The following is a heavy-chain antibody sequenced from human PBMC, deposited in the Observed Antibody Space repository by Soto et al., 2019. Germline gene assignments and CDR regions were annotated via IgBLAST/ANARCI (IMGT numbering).Heavy chain of an antibody. CDR1: GDSITNGGYY. CDR3: ARSVFP. J-gene: IGHJ5*02. Sequence: SETLSLTCTVSGDSITNGGYYWNWIRQHPGKGLEWIGYFYYSGSTYYNPSLKSRVTISVNTSKNQFSLKLSSVTAADTAVYYCARSVFPWGQGTLVTVSS. CDR2: FYYSGST. V-gene: IGHV4-31*03.